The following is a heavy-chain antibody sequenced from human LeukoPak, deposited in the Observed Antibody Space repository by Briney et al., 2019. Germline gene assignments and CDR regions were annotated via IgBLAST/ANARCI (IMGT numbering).Heavy chain of an antibody. Sequence: GGSLRLSCAASGFTFSSYGMHWVRQAPGKGLDWLAFIRYDGSNKYYADSVKGRFTISRDNSKNTLYLQMNSLRAGDTAVYYCAKSFGPVIAAAGTGADWGQGTLVTVSS. J-gene: IGHJ4*02. CDR2: IRYDGSNK. CDR1: GFTFSSYG. V-gene: IGHV3-30*02. CDR3: AKSFGPVIAAAGTGAD. D-gene: IGHD6-13*01.